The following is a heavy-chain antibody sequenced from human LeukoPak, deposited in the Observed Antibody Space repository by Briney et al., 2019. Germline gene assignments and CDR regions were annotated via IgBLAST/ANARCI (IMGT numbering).Heavy chain of an antibody. CDR1: GYTFTDYY. D-gene: IGHD6-13*01. V-gene: IGHV1-69-2*01. Sequence: ASVKVSCKVSGYTFTDYYMHWVQQAPGKGLEWMGLVDPEDGETIYAEKFQGRVTITADTSTDTAYMELSSPRSEDTAVYYCATWGYSSSRDYWGQGTLVTVSS. CDR3: ATWGYSSSRDY. J-gene: IGHJ4*02. CDR2: VDPEDGET.